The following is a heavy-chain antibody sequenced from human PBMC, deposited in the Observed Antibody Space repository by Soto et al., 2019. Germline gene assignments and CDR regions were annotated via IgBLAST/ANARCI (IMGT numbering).Heavy chain of an antibody. D-gene: IGHD5-12*01. CDR1: GGSISSGGYY. CDR3: ASASIRDDSGYDISFDY. J-gene: IGHJ4*02. CDR2: IYYSGST. V-gene: IGHV4-31*03. Sequence: SETLSLTCTVSGGSISSGGYYWSWIRQHPGKGLEWIGYIYYSGSTYYNPSLKSRVTISVDTSKNQFSLKLSSVTAADTAVYYCASASIRDDSGYDISFDYWGQGTLVTVSS.